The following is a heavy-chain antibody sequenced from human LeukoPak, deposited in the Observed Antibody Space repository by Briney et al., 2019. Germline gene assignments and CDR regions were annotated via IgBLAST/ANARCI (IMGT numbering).Heavy chain of an antibody. J-gene: IGHJ4*02. Sequence: SETLSLTCAVYGGSFSGYYWSWIRQPPGQGLEWIGEINHSGSTNYNPSLKSRVTISVDTSKNQFSLKLSSVTAADTAVYYCARGGLPTYYFDYWGQGTLVTVSS. CDR3: ARGGLPTYYFDY. CDR2: INHSGST. CDR1: GGSFSGYY. V-gene: IGHV4-34*01.